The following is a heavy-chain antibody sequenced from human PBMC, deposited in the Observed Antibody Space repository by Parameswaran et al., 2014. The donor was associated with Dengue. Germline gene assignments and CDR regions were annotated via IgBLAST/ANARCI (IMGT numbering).Heavy chain of an antibody. V-gene: IGHV3-7*01. D-gene: IGHD3-10*01. CDR2: IKQDGSEK. J-gene: IGHJ4*02. CDR3: ASYYGSGLY. CDR1: GFTFSSYW. Sequence: GESLKISCAASGFTFSSYWMSWVRQAPGKGLEWVANIKQDGSEKYYVDSVRGRFTISRDNAKNSLYLQMNSLRAEDTAVYYCASYYGSGLYWGQGTLVTVSS.